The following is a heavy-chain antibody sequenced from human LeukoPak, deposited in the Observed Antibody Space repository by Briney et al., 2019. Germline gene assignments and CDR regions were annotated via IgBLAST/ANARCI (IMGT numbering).Heavy chain of an antibody. CDR1: GFVTSSYI. CDR3: ARDLRAFCGGECAFHY. Sequence: AWALRLSYVATGFVTSSYIMNCVRQAPGKGLHQVPHISGSSSIIYYADSVKGRFTISRDNAKNSLYLQLNSLRAEDTAVYYCARDLRAFCGGECAFHYWGQGTLITVSS. D-gene: IGHD2-21*01. V-gene: IGHV3-48*01. J-gene: IGHJ4*02. CDR2: ISGSSSII.